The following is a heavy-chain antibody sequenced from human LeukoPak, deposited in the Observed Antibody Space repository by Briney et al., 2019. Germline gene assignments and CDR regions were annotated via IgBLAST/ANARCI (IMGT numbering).Heavy chain of an antibody. CDR3: TTASSWELLDY. CDR1: GSTFSNAW. Sequence: GGSLRLSCAASGSTFSNAWMSWVRQAQAKGLEWVGSIKSKTDGGTTDYAAPVKGRFTISRDDSKNTLYLQMNSLKTEDTAVYYCTTASSWELLDYWGQGTLVTVYS. J-gene: IGHJ4*02. CDR2: IKSKTDGGTT. V-gene: IGHV3-15*01. D-gene: IGHD1-26*01.